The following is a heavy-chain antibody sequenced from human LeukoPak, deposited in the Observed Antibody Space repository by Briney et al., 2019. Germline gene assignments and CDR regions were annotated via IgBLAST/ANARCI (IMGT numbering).Heavy chain of an antibody. CDR1: GFTFSSYG. Sequence: PGWSLRLSCAASGFTFSSYGMHWVRQAPGKGLHWVAVIWYDGSNKYYADSVKGRFTISRDNSKNTLYLQMNSLRAEDTAVYYCARDGSSGWYWVDYWGQGTLVTVSS. CDR3: ARDGSSGWYWVDY. CDR2: IWYDGSNK. D-gene: IGHD6-19*01. J-gene: IGHJ4*02. V-gene: IGHV3-33*01.